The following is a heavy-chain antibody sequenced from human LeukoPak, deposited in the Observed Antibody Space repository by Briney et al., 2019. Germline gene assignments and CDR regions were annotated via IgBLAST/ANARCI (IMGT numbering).Heavy chain of an antibody. V-gene: IGHV1-18*01. CDR3: ARYSSGWYGED. J-gene: IGHJ4*02. D-gene: IGHD6-19*01. Sequence: ASVKVSCKASGYTFTSYGISWVRQAPGQGLEGMGWISAYNGNTNYAQKLQGRVTMTTDKSTRTAYMELRSLRSDDTAVYYCARYSSGWYGEDWGQGTLVTVSS. CDR2: ISAYNGNT. CDR1: GYTFTSYG.